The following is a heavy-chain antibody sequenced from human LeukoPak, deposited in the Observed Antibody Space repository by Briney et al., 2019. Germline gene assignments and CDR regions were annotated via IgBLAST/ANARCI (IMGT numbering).Heavy chain of an antibody. J-gene: IGHJ4*02. CDR2: ISYDGSNK. V-gene: IGHV3-30*03. Sequence: GGSLRLSCAASGFTFSSYGMHWVRQAPGKGLEWVAVISYDGSNKYYADSVKGRFTISRDNSKNTLYLQMNSLRAEDTAVYYCATSEEDSVGATDYWGQGTLVTVSS. CDR3: ATSEEDSVGATDY. CDR1: GFTFSSYG. D-gene: IGHD1-26*01.